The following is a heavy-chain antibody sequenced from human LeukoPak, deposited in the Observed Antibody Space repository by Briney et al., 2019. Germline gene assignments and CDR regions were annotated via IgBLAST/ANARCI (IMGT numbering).Heavy chain of an antibody. CDR2: IIPIFGTA. CDR1: GGTFSSYA. V-gene: IGHV1-69*05. Sequence: SVKVSCKASGGTFSSYAISWVRQAPGQGLEWMGGIIPIFGTANYAQKFEGRVTITTDESTSTAYMELSSLRSEDTAVYYCARESDYVWGSYRFWGQGTLVTVSS. D-gene: IGHD3-16*02. J-gene: IGHJ4*02. CDR3: ARESDYVWGSYRF.